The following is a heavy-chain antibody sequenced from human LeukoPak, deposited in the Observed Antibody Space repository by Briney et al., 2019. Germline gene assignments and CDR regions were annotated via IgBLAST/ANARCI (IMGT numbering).Heavy chain of an antibody. Sequence: PSETLPLTCAVSGYSISSGNYWGWIRQPPGKGLEWIGSIYHTGSTYYNPSLKSRVTISVDTSKNQFSLKLNSVTAADTAVYYCARDKAPLGPAQYNWFDPWGQGTLVTVSS. J-gene: IGHJ5*02. D-gene: IGHD5-24*01. V-gene: IGHV4-38-2*02. CDR1: GYSISSGNY. CDR3: ARDKAPLGPAQYNWFDP. CDR2: IYHTGST.